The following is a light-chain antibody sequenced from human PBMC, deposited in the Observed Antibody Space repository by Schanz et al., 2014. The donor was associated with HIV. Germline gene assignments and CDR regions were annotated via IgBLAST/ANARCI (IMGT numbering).Light chain of an antibody. CDR1: QSVSSSY. CDR3: QQSHNYPYT. Sequence: EIVLTQSPGTLSLSPGERATLSCRASQSVSSSYLAWYQQKPGQAPRLLIYGASSRATGIPDRFSGSGSGTDFTLTISRLEPDDFATYFCQQSHNYPYTFGQGTKLET. V-gene: IGKV3-20*01. J-gene: IGKJ2*01. CDR2: GAS.